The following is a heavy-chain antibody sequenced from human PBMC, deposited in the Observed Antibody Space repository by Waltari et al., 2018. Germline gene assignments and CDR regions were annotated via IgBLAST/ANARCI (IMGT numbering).Heavy chain of an antibody. Sequence: EVQLLESGGGLVQPGGSLRLRWAASGFALTNYAMSWGRQAPGKGLEWVSIIYSAGNTYYADYVKGRFTLSRDNSKNTLYLQINSLRAEDAAVYYCARGSNYDISYFDYWGQGTLVTVSS. V-gene: IGHV3-23*03. D-gene: IGHD4-4*01. CDR2: IYSAGNT. J-gene: IGHJ4*02. CDR1: GFALTNYA. CDR3: ARGSNYDISYFDY.